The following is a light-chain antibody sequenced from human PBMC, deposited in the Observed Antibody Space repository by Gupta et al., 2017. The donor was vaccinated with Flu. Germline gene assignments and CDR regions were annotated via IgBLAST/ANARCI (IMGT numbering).Light chain of an antibody. J-gene: IGKJ4*01. CDR3: QQYDNYPPT. CDR1: QGIGSY. Sequence: GDRVTITCRTSQGIGSYLAWYQQRPGRAPKLLIKGASSLQSGAPSRFSGSGSGRDFTLTINGLHSEDFATYYCQQYDNYPPTFGGGTKVEIK. CDR2: GAS. V-gene: IGKV1-8*01.